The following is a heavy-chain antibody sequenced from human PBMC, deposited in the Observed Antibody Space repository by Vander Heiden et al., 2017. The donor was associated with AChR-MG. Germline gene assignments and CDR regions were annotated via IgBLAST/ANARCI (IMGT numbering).Heavy chain of an antibody. D-gene: IGHD3-3*01. CDR3: ARFDKAYDFWSGPPAGGDV. CDR2: IYHSGST. J-gene: IGHJ6*02. V-gene: IGHV4-38-2*01. CDR1: GYSISSGYY. Sequence: ETLSLTCAVSGYSISSGYYSGWIRQPPGKGLEWIGSIYHSGSTYYNPSLKSRVTISVDTSKNQFSLKLSSVTAADTAVYYCARFDKAYDFWSGPPAGGDVWGQGTTVTVSS.